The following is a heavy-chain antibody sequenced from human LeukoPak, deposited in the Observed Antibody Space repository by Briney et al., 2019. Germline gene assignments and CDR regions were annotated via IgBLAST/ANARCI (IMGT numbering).Heavy chain of an antibody. CDR3: ARVFLRFGESQLVTYYMDV. D-gene: IGHD3-10*01. V-gene: IGHV3-21*01. CDR2: ISSSSSYI. Sequence: PGGSLGLSCAASGFTFSSYSMNWVRQAPGKGLEWVSSISSSSSYIYYADSVKGRFTISRDNAKNSLYLQMNSLRAEDTAVYYCARVFLRFGESQLVTYYMDVWGKGTTVTVSS. J-gene: IGHJ6*03. CDR1: GFTFSSYS.